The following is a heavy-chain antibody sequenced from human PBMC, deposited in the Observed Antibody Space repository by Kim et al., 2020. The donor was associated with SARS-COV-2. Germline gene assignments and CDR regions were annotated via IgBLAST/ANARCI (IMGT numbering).Heavy chain of an antibody. J-gene: IGHJ6*02. D-gene: IGHD6-13*01. CDR3: ARGAYSSSWYEWGDYYYGMDV. CDR2: IWYDGSNK. CDR1: GFTFSSYG. V-gene: IGHV3-33*01. Sequence: GGSLRLSCAASGFTFSSYGMHWVRQAPGKGLEWVAVIWYDGSNKYYADSVKGRFTISRDNSKNTLYLQMNSLRAEDTAVYYCARGAYSSSWYEWGDYYYGMDVWGQGTTVTVSS.